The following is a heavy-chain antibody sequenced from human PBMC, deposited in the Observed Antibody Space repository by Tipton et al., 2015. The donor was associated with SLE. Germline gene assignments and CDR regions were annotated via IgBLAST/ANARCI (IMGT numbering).Heavy chain of an antibody. CDR3: ARGFTSKARGSGNWVDP. D-gene: IGHD1-1*01. Sequence: TLSLTCTVSGGSISSYYWSWIRQPAGKGLEWVGHIYTSGGTNYNPALKRRVTISVDTSKNQFSLQLSSVTAADTAVYYCARGFTSKARGSGNWVDPWGQGTLVTVSS. CDR1: GGSISSYY. J-gene: IGHJ5*02. CDR2: IYTSGGT. V-gene: IGHV4-4*07.